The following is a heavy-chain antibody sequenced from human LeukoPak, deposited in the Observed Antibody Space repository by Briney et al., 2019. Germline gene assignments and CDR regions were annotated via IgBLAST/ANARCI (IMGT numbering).Heavy chain of an antibody. Sequence: ASVKVSCKASGYTFTSYYMHWVRQAPGQGLEWMGIINPSGGSTSYAQKFQGRVTMTRDTSTSTVYMELSSLRSEDTAVYYCARVGSGYSYGSPFGYWGQGTLVTVSS. CDR3: ARVGSGYSYGSPFGY. V-gene: IGHV1-46*01. J-gene: IGHJ4*02. D-gene: IGHD5-18*01. CDR2: INPSGGST. CDR1: GYTFTSYY.